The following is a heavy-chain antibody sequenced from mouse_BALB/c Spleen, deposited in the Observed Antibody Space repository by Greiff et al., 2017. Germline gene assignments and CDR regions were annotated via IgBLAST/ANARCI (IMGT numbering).Heavy chain of an antibody. J-gene: IGHJ2*01. CDR1: GYSITSGYY. Sequence: DVKLQESGPGLVKPSQSLSLTCSVTGYSITSGYYWNWIRQFPGNKLEWMGYISYDGSNNYNPSLKNRISITRDTSKNQFFLKLNSVTTEDTATYYRARDITAATYYFDYWGQGTTLTVSS. D-gene: IGHD1-2*01. CDR2: ISYDGSN. CDR3: ARDITAATYYFDY. V-gene: IGHV3-6*02.